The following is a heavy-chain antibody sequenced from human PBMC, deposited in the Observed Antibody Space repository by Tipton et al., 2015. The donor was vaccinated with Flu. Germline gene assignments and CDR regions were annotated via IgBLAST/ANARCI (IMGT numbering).Heavy chain of an antibody. CDR1: GFTFSDSA. J-gene: IGHJ4*02. CDR2: IGGSGDNT. CDR3: SISLNS. Sequence: SLRLSCAASGFTFSDSAMNWVRQAPGKGLEWVSDIGGSGDNTHYADSVKGRFTISRDNAKNSLYLQLNSLRAEDTAVYYCSISLNSWGQGTLVTVSS. V-gene: IGHV3-23*01.